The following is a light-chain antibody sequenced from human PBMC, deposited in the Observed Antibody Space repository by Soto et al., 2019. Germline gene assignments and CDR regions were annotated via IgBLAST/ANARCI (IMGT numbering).Light chain of an antibody. J-gene: IGKJ5*01. Sequence: EIVLTQSPGTLSLSPGERATLSCRASQTISSNYLAWYQQKPGQAPRLLIHGASTRAIGIPDRFSGSGSGTDFTLTISRLEPEDFALYHCQQYGSASITFGQGTRLEIK. CDR3: QQYGSASIT. V-gene: IGKV3-20*01. CDR1: QTISSNY. CDR2: GAS.